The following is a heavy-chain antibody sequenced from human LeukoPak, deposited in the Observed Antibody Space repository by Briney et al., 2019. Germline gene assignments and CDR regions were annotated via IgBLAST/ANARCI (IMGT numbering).Heavy chain of an antibody. Sequence: PGGSLRLSCAASGFIFSNYAMQWVRQAPGKGLEWVAFIRYDGSSKYYADSVKGRFTISRDNSKNTLYLQMNSLRAEDTAVYYCAKDGDSSGWYAFDIWGQGTMVTVSS. J-gene: IGHJ3*02. CDR3: AKDGDSSGWYAFDI. V-gene: IGHV3-30*02. D-gene: IGHD6-19*01. CDR1: GFIFSNYA. CDR2: IRYDGSSK.